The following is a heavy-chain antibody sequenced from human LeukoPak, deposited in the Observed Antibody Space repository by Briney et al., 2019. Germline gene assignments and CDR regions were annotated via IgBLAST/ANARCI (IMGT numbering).Heavy chain of an antibody. V-gene: IGHV3-30*03. Sequence: PGGSLRLSCAASTSAFRSYAMHWVRQAPGKGLEWVANLLLDGSNKLYADSVRGRFTISRGNSKNTLYLQMSNLKPEDTADYYCVTWAFHVTGTMNWGQGTLVTVSS. D-gene: IGHD1-20*01. CDR2: LLLDGSNK. CDR3: VTWAFHVTGTMN. J-gene: IGHJ4*02. CDR1: TSAFRSYA.